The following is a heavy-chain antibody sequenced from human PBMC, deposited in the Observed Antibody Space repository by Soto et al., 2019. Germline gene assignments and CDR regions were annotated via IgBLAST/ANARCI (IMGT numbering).Heavy chain of an antibody. CDR1: GYSFSIYW. CDR2: IYPGDSYT. CDR3: ARSGVTGAFDF. J-gene: IGHJ3*01. Sequence: GESLKISCKGSGYSFSIYWIGWVRQMPGNVLDLMGIIYPGDSYTKXXPSFQGQXXISADKSISTXYLQWXILKASDTAMYYCARSGVTGAFDFWRQGTMVTVS. D-gene: IGHD1-26*01. V-gene: IGHV5-51*01.